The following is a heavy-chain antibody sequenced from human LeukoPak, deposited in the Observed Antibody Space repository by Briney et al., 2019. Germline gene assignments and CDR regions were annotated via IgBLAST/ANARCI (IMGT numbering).Heavy chain of an antibody. V-gene: IGHV5-51*01. D-gene: IGHD3-10*01. J-gene: IGHJ4*02. Sequence: GESLKISCKGSGYYFPSYWIGWVRRTPGKGLEGMGIIYPGDSDTTYSPSFQGQVTISADKSISTAYLQWSSLKASDTAMYYCARPNYYGSGSPAGYWGQGTLVTVSS. CDR1: GYYFPSYW. CDR3: ARPNYYGSGSPAGY. CDR2: IYPGDSDT.